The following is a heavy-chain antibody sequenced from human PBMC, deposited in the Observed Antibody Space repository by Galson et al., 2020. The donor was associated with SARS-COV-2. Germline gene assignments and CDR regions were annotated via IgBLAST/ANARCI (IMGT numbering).Heavy chain of an antibody. V-gene: IGHV3-23*01. J-gene: IGHJ4*02. CDR3: AKAPLTYGDYRFYFDY. CDR1: GFTFNTYA. Sequence: GESLKISCAASGFTFNTYAMNWVRQAPGKGLEWVSTISGSGVARYYADSVKGRFTISRDNSKNTLYVQMNSLRAEDTAVYYCAKAPLTYGDYRFYFDYWGQGTLVTVSS. CDR2: ISGSGVAR. D-gene: IGHD4-17*01.